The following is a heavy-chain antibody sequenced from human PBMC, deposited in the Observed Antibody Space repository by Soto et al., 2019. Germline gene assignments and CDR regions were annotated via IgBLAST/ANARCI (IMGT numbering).Heavy chain of an antibody. CDR3: ARRRPTVRHGMDV. D-gene: IGHD4-17*01. CDR1: GFAFDDHT. V-gene: IGHV3-43*01. Sequence: PGGSLRLSCAGSGFAFDDHTMHWVRQIPGKRLEWVSLITWDGDSTFYADSVKGRFTISRDNSKNSLSLQMNSLTTEDTGLYYCARRRPTVRHGMDVWGQGTTVTVSS. CDR2: ITWDGDST. J-gene: IGHJ6*02.